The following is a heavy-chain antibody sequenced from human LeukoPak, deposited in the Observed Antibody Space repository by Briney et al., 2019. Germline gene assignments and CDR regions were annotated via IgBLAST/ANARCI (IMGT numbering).Heavy chain of an antibody. CDR1: GFTFTTCA. J-gene: IGHJ5*02. Sequence: GGCLRLSCAASGFTFTTCAMHWVRQAPGKGLEWVAYIRYDGNNKNYADSVKGRFTISRDNPKDMLYLQMNSLRPEDTAVYYCAKGDDYGANTRLPKYNWFDPWGQGTLVTVSS. CDR2: IRYDGNNK. V-gene: IGHV3-30*02. CDR3: AKGDDYGANTRLPKYNWFDP. D-gene: IGHD4-23*01.